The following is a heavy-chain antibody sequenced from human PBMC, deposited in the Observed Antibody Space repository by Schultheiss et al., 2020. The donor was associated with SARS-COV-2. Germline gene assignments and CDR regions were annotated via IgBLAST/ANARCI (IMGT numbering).Heavy chain of an antibody. CDR3: AKLERSSWSNAFDY. Sequence: GGSLRLSCAASGFTFSSYSMIWVRQAPGKGLEWVSSISSSSSYIYYADSVKGRFTISRDNAKNSLYLQMNSLRADDTAVYYCAKLERSSWSNAFDYWGQGTLVTVSS. CDR1: GFTFSSYS. J-gene: IGHJ4*02. CDR2: ISSSSSYI. D-gene: IGHD6-13*01. V-gene: IGHV3-21*01.